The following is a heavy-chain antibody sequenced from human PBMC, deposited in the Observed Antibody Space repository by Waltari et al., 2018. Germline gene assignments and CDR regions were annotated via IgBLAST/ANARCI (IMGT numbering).Heavy chain of an antibody. Sequence: EVQVLESGGRLVQPGGSLRLSCAASGFTFSDYWMTWVRQAPGKGLEWVANIKQDGSDKNYGDSVKGRFTISRDNGKNLLYLQMNSLRAEDTAVYYCARAARSYNSYTSGSYYTPDYSGQGTLVTVSS. CDR1: GFTFSDYW. CDR2: IKQDGSDK. J-gene: IGHJ4*02. D-gene: IGHD3-10*01. CDR3: ARAARSYNSYTSGSYYTPDY. V-gene: IGHV3-7*01.